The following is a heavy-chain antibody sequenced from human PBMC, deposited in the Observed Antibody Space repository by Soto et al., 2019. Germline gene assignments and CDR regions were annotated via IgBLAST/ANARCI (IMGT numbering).Heavy chain of an antibody. CDR3: TFFFQAEDGIRGRYTASAFLLKRSTDL. V-gene: IGHV3-49*02. D-gene: IGHD1-26*01. Sequence: KGLECVGFIRSKAYGGTTEYAASVKGRFTISRDDSKSIAYLQMNSLKTEDTAVYYCTFFFQAEDGIRGRYTASAFLLKRSTDL. J-gene: IGHJ2*01. CDR2: IRSKAYGGTT.